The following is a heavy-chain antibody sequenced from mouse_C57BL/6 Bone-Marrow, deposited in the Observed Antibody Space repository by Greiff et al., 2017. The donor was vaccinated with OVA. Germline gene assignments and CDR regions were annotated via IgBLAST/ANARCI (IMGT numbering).Heavy chain of an antibody. Sequence: VHVKQSGPELVKPGASVKISCKASGYSFTDYNMNWVKQSNGKSLEWIGVINPNYGTTSYNQKFKGKATLTVDQSSSTAYMQLNSLTSEDSAVYYCARDYYGNYVGAWFAYWGQGTLVTVSA. J-gene: IGHJ3*01. CDR1: GYSFTDYN. CDR2: INPNYGTT. V-gene: IGHV1-39*01. D-gene: IGHD2-1*01. CDR3: ARDYYGNYVGAWFAY.